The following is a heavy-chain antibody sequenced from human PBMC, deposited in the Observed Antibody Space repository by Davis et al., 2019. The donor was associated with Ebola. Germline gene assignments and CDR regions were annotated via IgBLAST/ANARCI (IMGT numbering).Heavy chain of an antibody. CDR1: GFSFRGSA. V-gene: IGHV3-73*01. J-gene: IGHJ6*02. CDR3: AKGGARYFYHYDGRDV. CDR2: IRSKANSYAT. D-gene: IGHD2/OR15-2a*01. Sequence: GGSLRLSCAASGFSFRGSAMHSVRQASGKGLEWVGRIRSKANSYATAYAASVKGRFTISRNDSKNTAYLQMNSLRADDTALYYCAKGGARYFYHYDGRDVWGQGTTVTVSS.